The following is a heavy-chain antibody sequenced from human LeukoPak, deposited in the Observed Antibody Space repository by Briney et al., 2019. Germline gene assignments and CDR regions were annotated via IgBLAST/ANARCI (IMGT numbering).Heavy chain of an antibody. V-gene: IGHV3-66*01. CDR2: IYTGGTT. D-gene: IGHD3-16*01. J-gene: IGHJ4*02. CDR3: AREISRFGI. CDR1: GFTVSSSNY. Sequence: GGSLRLSCAASGFTVSSSNYMNWGRQAPGKGLEWVSGIYTGGTTYYTDSVKGRFTISRDNPNNTLYLQMHSLRAEDTAVYYCAREISRFGIWGQGTLVTVSS.